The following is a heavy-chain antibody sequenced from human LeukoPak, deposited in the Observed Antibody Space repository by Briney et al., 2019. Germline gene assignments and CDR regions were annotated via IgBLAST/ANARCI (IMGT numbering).Heavy chain of an antibody. D-gene: IGHD1-26*01. CDR3: ARDSGTYSTQY. J-gene: IGHJ4*02. V-gene: IGHV3-48*02. Sequence: GGSLPLSCAASGFTFSSYSMNWVRQAPGKGLEWVSYISRSSSAIYYADSVKGRFTISRDDGKNSLYLQMNSLRDGDTAVYFCARDSGTYSTQYWGQGTLVTPSS. CDR2: ISRSSSAI. CDR1: GFTFSSYS.